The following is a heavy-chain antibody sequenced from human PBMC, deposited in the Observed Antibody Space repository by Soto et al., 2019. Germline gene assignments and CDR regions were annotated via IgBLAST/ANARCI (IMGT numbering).Heavy chain of an antibody. V-gene: IGHV3-23*01. Sequence: EVQLLESGGGLVQPGGSLRLSCAASGFTFSSYAMRWVRQAPGKGLEWVSAISGSGSSTYYADSVKGRFTISRDNSKNTLYLQMNSLRVEDTAVYYCAKDNEVYGASAGYFDYWGQGTLGTVSS. CDR1: GFTFSSYA. D-gene: IGHD3-10*01. CDR3: AKDNEVYGASAGYFDY. CDR2: ISGSGSST. J-gene: IGHJ4*02.